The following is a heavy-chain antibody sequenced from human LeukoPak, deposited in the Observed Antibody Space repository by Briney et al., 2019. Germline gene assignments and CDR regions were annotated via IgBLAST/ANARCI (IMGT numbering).Heavy chain of an antibody. V-gene: IGHV3-23*01. J-gene: IGHJ6*02. D-gene: IGHD3-10*01. CDR3: AKRSRRLTIVRGVPREDV. CDR1: GFTFSSYA. CDR2: ISGNGGST. Sequence: GGSLRLPCAASGFTFSSYAMNWVRQAPGKGLEWVSGISGNGGSTYYADSVKGRFTISRDNSKDTLYLQMNSLRAEDTAVYYCAKRSRRLTIVRGVPREDVWGQGTTVTVSS.